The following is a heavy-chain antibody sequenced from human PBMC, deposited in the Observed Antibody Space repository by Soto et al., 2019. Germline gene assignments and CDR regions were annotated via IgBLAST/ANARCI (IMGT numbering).Heavy chain of an antibody. Sequence: EVQLVESGGGLVQPGGSLRLSCAVSGLTLSDHYMAWVRQAPGKGLEWVGRSRNKADGATAIYAASVKGRFSISRDESKKSLNLQMNSLKTEDTAVYYCARVGYSADIDFWGQGTLVTVSS. D-gene: IGHD5-12*01. CDR1: GLTLSDHY. V-gene: IGHV3-72*01. J-gene: IGHJ4*02. CDR3: ARVGYSADIDF. CDR2: SRNKADGATA.